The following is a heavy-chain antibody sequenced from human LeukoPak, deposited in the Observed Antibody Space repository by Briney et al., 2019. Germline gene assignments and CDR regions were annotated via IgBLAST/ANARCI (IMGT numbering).Heavy chain of an antibody. J-gene: IGHJ4*02. CDR3: ARALFGAAFFDY. D-gene: IGHD3-16*01. CDR2: ISSSGSTI. CDR1: GFTFSDYY. V-gene: IGHV3-11*04. Sequence: GRSLRLSCAASGFTFSDYYMSWIPQAPGKGLEWVSYISSSGSTIYYADSVKGRFTISRDNAKNSLYLQMNSLRAEDTAVYYCARALFGAAFFDYWGQGTLVTVSS.